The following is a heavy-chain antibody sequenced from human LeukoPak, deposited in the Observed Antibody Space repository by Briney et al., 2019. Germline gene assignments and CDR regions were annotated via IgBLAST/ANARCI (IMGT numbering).Heavy chain of an antibody. Sequence: PSETLSLTCAVSGYSISSGYYWGWIRQPPGKGLEWIGSIYHSGSTYYNPSLKSRVTISVDTSKNQFSLKLSSVTAADTAVYYCARESAPLSIPWFDPWGQGTLVTVSS. CDR2: IYHSGST. D-gene: IGHD2-2*02. CDR1: GYSISSGYY. J-gene: IGHJ5*02. CDR3: ARESAPLSIPWFDP. V-gene: IGHV4-38-2*02.